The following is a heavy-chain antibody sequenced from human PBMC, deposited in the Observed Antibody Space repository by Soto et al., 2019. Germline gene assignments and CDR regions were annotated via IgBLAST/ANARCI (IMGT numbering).Heavy chain of an antibody. Sequence: QVQLVQSGAEVKKPGSSVKVSCKASGGTFSSYAISWVRQAPGLGLEWMGGIIPIFGTANYAQKFQGRVTITEDESTSTAYMELSSLRSEDTAVYYCARVRYCSSTSCRGDYYYYGMYVWGQGTTVTVSS. CDR2: IIPIFGTA. V-gene: IGHV1-69*01. J-gene: IGHJ6*02. D-gene: IGHD2-2*01. CDR1: GGTFSSYA. CDR3: ARVRYCSSTSCRGDYYYYGMYV.